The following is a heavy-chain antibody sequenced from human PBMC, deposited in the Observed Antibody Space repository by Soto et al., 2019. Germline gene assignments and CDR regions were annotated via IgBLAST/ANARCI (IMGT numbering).Heavy chain of an antibody. CDR3: WFDP. CDR2: ISSSGITI. D-gene: IGHD2-15*01. J-gene: IGHJ5*02. V-gene: IGHV3-11*01. Sequence: PGGSLRLSCAASGFIFSDYYMTWIRQAPGKGLEWVSHISSSGITISYADSVKGRFTISRDNANNSLYLQMDSLRDRCGSCRGGWFDPWGQGTLVTVSS. CDR1: GFIFSDYY.